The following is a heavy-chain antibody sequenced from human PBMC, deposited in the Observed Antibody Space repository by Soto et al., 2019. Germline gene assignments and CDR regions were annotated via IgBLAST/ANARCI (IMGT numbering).Heavy chain of an antibody. D-gene: IGHD1-1*01. CDR1: GYTFSDHD. CDR2: MKPNSGDT. CDR3: ARVGGNWNDDYFDY. J-gene: IGHJ4*02. V-gene: IGHV1-8*01. Sequence: QVQLVQSGAEVKKPGASVKVSCKASGYTFSDHDINWVRQDSGQGPEWLGWMKPNSGDTGYAQNFQGRVTMTRDTSKSTAYMELSSLRSEDTAVYYCARVGGNWNDDYFDYWGQGTLVTVSS.